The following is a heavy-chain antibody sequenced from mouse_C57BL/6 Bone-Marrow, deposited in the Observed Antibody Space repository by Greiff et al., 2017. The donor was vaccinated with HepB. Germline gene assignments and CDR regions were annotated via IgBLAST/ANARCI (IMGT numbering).Heavy chain of an antibody. CDR1: GFTFSSYG. D-gene: IGHD1-1*01. CDR2: ISSGGSYT. J-gene: IGHJ4*01. CDR3: AKYYYGSSYGAMDY. V-gene: IGHV5-6*01. Sequence: EVQVVESGGDLVKPGGSLKLSCAASGFTFSSYGMSWVRQTPDKRLEWVATISSGGSYTYYPDSVKGRFTISRDNAKNTLYLQMSSLKSEDTAMYYCAKYYYGSSYGAMDYWGQGTSVTVSS.